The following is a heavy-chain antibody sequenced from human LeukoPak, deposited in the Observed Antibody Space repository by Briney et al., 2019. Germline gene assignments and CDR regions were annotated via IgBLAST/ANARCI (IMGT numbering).Heavy chain of an antibody. CDR1: GGSISSYY. Sequence: AEALSLICSGCGGSISSYYWIWIRHPPGMGLEWIVGIYYSGSTNYNPSPKSRVTISVDTSKDQCSVRLTSLTAATTAVYYCARSFLGDWYCDLWGRGTLVAVCS. J-gene: IGHJ2*01. CDR2: IYYSGST. CDR3: ARSFLGDWYCDL. V-gene: IGHV4-59*01. D-gene: IGHD1-26*01.